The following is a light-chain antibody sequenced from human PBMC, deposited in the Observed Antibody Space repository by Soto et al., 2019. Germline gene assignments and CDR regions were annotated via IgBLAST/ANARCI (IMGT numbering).Light chain of an antibody. V-gene: IGKV3-11*01. CDR3: QQRSNWPLT. CDR2: DAS. J-gene: IGKJ4*01. CDR1: QSVGSY. Sequence: EIVLIQSPATLSLSPGERATLSCRASQSVGSYLAWYQHKPGQAPRLLISDASNRATGIPARFSGSGSGTDFTLTISSLQSEDFAVYYCQQRSNWPLTFGGGTKVDIK.